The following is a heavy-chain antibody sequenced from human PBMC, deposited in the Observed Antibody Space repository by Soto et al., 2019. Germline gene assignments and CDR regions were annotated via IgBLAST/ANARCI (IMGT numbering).Heavy chain of an antibody. CDR1: GFTFSNYA. CDR2: ISAGGGRT. J-gene: IGHJ4*02. V-gene: IGHV3-23*01. D-gene: IGHD3-22*01. CDR3: AKGYYYDSSGYLDY. Sequence: PGGSLRLSCAASGFTFSNYAMSWVRQAPGKGPEWVPSISAGGGRTYYADSVKGRLTISRDNPKNTLYLQMNSLRAEDTAVYYCAKGYYYDSSGYLDYWGQGTLVTVSS.